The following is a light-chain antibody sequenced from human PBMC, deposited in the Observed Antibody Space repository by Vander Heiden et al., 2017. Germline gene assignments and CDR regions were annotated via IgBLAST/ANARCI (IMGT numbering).Light chain of an antibody. CDR3: QSYDSSLSAVV. Sequence: QSVLTQQPSVSGAPGQGVTISCTGSSSNIGAGYDVRWYQQLPGTAPKLLIYGNSNRPSGVPDRCSGSKSGTSASLAITGLQAEDEADYYCQSYDSSLSAVVFGGGTKLTVL. CDR1: SSNIGAGYD. CDR2: GNS. V-gene: IGLV1-40*01. J-gene: IGLJ2*01.